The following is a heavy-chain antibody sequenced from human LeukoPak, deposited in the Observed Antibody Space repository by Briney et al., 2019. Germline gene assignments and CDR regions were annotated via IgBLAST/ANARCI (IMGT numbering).Heavy chain of an antibody. D-gene: IGHD7-27*01. CDR2: MNPGSGNT. CDR1: GYTFTSYG. CDR3: ARGRPTNLGGIY. J-gene: IGHJ4*02. Sequence: RASVKVSCKASGYTFTSYGINWLRQAAGQGLEWMGWMNPGSGNTVSAQKFQGRVTMTWDTSISTAYMELSSLRSEDTAVYYCARGRPTNLGGIYWGQGTLVTVSS. V-gene: IGHV1-8*02.